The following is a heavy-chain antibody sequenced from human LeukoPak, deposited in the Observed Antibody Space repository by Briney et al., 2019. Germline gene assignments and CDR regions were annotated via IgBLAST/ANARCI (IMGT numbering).Heavy chain of an antibody. J-gene: IGHJ4*02. V-gene: IGHV3-33*01. D-gene: IGHD3-9*01. CDR1: GFTFSSYG. CDR3: AREAPYYDILTGYYFPKGYFDY. CDR2: IWYDGSNK. Sequence: PGGSLRLSCAASGFTFSSYGMHWVRQAPGKGLEWVAVIWYDGSNKYYADSVKGRFTISRDNSKNTLYLQMNSLRAQEPAVYYCAREAPYYDILTGYYFPKGYFDYWGQGTLVTVSS.